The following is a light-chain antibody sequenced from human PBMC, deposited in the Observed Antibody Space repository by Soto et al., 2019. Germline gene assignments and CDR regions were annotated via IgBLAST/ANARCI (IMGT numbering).Light chain of an antibody. CDR2: GAS. CDR3: QQYNNWPPWT. Sequence: EIALTQSPGTLSLSPGERATLSCRAIQSVSSSYLAWYQQKPGQAPRLLIYGASTRATGIPARFSGSGSGTEFTLTISSLQSEDFAVYYCQQYNNWPPWTFGQGTKVDIK. J-gene: IGKJ1*01. V-gene: IGKV3-15*01. CDR1: QSVSSSY.